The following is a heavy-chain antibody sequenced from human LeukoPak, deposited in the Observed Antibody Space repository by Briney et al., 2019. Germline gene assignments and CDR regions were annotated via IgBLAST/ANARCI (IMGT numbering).Heavy chain of an antibody. V-gene: IGHV4-34*01. CDR2: IHHSGST. J-gene: IGHJ3*02. Sequence: PSETLSLTCAVYRGSFSGYWSWIRQPPGKGLEWIGEIHHSGSTNYNPSLKSRVTISVDTSKNQFSLNLSSVTAADTAVYYRARAQNSGYAWAAFDIWGQGTMVTVSS. CDR3: ARAQNSGYAWAAFDI. CDR1: RGSFSGY. D-gene: IGHD5-12*01.